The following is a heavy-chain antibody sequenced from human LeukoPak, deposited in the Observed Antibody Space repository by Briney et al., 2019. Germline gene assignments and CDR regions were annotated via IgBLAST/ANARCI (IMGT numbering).Heavy chain of an antibody. CDR1: GYTFTSYD. D-gene: IGHD3-22*01. V-gene: IGHV1-8*01. CDR2: MNPNSGNT. CDR3: ATDSSGYHDAFDI. Sequence: ASVKVSCKASGYTFTSYDINWERQATGQGLEWMGWMNPNSGNTGYAQKFQGRVTMTRNTSISTAYMELSSLRSEDTAVYYCATDSSGYHDAFDIWGQGTMVTVSS. J-gene: IGHJ3*02.